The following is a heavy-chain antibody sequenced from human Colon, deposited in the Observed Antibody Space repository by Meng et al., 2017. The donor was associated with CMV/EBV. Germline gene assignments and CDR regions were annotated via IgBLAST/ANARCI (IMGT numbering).Heavy chain of an antibody. V-gene: IGHV4-4*02. CDR3: ATARSGCSSDSCFLEN. Sequence: SGGSRNNNNWWSWVRQPPGKGLEWIGEIYHSGRTYYNPSLKSRVTISLDRSKNQVSLLLTSLTAADTAVYYCATARSGCSSDSCFLENWGRGTLVTVSS. CDR1: GGSRNNNNW. D-gene: IGHD3-3*01. J-gene: IGHJ4*02. CDR2: IYHSGRT.